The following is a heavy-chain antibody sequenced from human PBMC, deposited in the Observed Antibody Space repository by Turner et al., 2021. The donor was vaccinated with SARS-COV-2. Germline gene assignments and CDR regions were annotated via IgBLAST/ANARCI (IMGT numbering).Heavy chain of an antibody. CDR1: GGSISSSSYY. CDR3: ARLVRRAEYYFDY. V-gene: IGHV4-39*01. Sequence: QLQLQESGPGLVKPSETLSLTCTVSGGSISSSSYYWGWIRQPPGKGLEWIRSIYYSGSTYYNPSLKSRVTISVDTSKNQFSLKLSSVTAADTAVYYCARLVRRAEYYFDYWGQGTLVTVSS. D-gene: IGHD3-10*01. J-gene: IGHJ4*02. CDR2: IYYSGST.